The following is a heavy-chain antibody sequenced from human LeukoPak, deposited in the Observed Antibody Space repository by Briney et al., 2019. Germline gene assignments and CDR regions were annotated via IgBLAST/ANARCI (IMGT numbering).Heavy chain of an antibody. CDR1: GFTFSSYS. J-gene: IGHJ3*02. CDR2: ISSSSSYI. Sequence: GGSLRLSCAASGFTFSSYSMNWVRQAPGKGLEWVSSISSSSSYIYYADSVKGRFTISRDNVKNSLYLQMNSLRAEDTAVYYCARVQITWSWAFDIWGQGTMVTVSS. V-gene: IGHV3-21*01. CDR3: ARVQITWSWAFDI. D-gene: IGHD3-16*01.